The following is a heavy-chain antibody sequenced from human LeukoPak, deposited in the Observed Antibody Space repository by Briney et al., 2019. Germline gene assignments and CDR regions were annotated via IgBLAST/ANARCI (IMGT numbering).Heavy chain of an antibody. CDR1: GFTFSSYG. CDR3: AKAKLRLGELSLFVDY. Sequence: GGSLRLSCAASGFTFSSYGMHWVRQAPGKGLEWVAVISYDGSNKYYADSVKGRFTISRDNSKNTLYLQMNSLRAEDTAVYYCAKAKLRLGELSLFVDYWGQGTLVTVYS. V-gene: IGHV3-30*18. J-gene: IGHJ4*02. D-gene: IGHD3-16*02. CDR2: ISYDGSNK.